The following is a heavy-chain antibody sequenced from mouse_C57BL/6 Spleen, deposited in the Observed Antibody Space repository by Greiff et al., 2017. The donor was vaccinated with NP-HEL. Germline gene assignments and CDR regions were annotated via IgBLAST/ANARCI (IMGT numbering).Heavy chain of an antibody. CDR1: GFTFSSYA. D-gene: IGHD3-3*01. V-gene: IGHV5-4*01. CDR3: ARAGDVYAMDY. Sequence: EVQLVESGGGLVKPGGSLKLSCAASGFTFSSYAMSWVRQTPEKRLEWVATISDGGSYTYYPDNVKGRFTISRDNAKNNLYLQMSHLKSEDTAMYYCARAGDVYAMDYWGQGTSVTVSS. CDR2: ISDGGSYT. J-gene: IGHJ4*01.